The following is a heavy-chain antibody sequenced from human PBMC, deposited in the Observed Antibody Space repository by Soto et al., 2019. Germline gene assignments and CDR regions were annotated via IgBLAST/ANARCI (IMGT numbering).Heavy chain of an antibody. Sequence: GGSLRLSCGASGFTFSRYAMHWVRQAPGKGLEWVAVISFDGYNKYHAESVKGRFTISRDDSKNTLYLEMNSLRTDDTAVYYCARDNGWGYSDNSGYCDYWGQGTLVTVSS. D-gene: IGHD3-22*01. CDR1: GFTFSRYA. J-gene: IGHJ4*02. CDR3: ARDNGWGYSDNSGYCDY. CDR2: ISFDGYNK. V-gene: IGHV3-30-3*01.